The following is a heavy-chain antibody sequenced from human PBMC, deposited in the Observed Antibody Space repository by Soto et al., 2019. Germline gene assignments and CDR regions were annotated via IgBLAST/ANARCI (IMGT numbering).Heavy chain of an antibody. D-gene: IGHD3-22*01. Sequence: SETLSLTCTVSGGCISSGGYYWSWNRQHTGKGLEWIGYIHYSGSTYYNPSLKSRVTISVDTSKNQFSLKLSSVTAADTAVYYCARGHDSIGYYPYPYYYYAXDFWGQGTTVTVSS. CDR2: IHYSGST. J-gene: IGHJ6*02. CDR1: GGCISSGGYY. CDR3: ARGHDSIGYYPYPYYYYAXDF. V-gene: IGHV4-31*03.